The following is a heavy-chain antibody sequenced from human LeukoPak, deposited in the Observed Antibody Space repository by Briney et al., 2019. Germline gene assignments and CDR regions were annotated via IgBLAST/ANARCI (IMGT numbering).Heavy chain of an antibody. CDR2: IKSKTDGGTT. Sequence: GGSLRLSCAASGFTFSSYWMSWVRQAPGKGLEWVGRIKSKTDGGTTDYAAPVKGRFTISRDDSKNTLYLQMNSLKTEDTAVYYCTTGAAAGSPAYYYYYGMDVWGQGTTVTVSS. D-gene: IGHD6-13*01. V-gene: IGHV3-15*01. J-gene: IGHJ6*02. CDR1: GFTFSSYW. CDR3: TTGAAAGSPAYYYYYGMDV.